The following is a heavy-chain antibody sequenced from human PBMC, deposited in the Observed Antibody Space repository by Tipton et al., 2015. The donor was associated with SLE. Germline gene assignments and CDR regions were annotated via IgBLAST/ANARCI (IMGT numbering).Heavy chain of an antibody. D-gene: IGHD2-15*01. V-gene: IGHV4-39*07. CDR2: IFYTGST. J-gene: IGHJ4*02. CDR3: ARDQGGPFDY. CDR1: DGSIRSTNYY. Sequence: LRLSCTVSDGSIRSTNYYWGWIRQPPGKGLEWIGSIFYTGSTYYNPSLKSRVSFSIDTSKHQFSLKLNSVTAADTAIYYCARDQGGPFDYWGQGTLVTVSS.